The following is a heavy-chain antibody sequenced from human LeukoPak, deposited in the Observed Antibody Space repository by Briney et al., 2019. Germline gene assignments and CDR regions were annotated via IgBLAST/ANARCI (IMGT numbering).Heavy chain of an antibody. CDR2: ISGSGGST. CDR1: GFTFSSYA. Sequence: GGSLRLSCAASGFTFSSYAMSCVRQAPGKGLEWVSAISGSGGSTYYADSVKGRFTISRDNSKNTLYLQMNSLRAEDTAVYYCAKSGGGYFDWLSGGTFDYWGQGTLVTVSS. CDR3: AKSGGGYFDWLSGGTFDY. D-gene: IGHD3-9*01. V-gene: IGHV3-23*01. J-gene: IGHJ4*02.